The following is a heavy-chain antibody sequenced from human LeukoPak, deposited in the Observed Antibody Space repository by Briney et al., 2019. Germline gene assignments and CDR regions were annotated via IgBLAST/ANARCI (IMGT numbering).Heavy chain of an antibody. D-gene: IGHD3-3*01. CDR2: IKQDGSEK. V-gene: IGHV3-7*01. CDR3: ARHQYYDFWSGQYSGPDY. Sequence: GGSLRLSCAASGFTFSSYWMSWVRQAPGKGLEWVANIKQDGSEKYYVDSVKGRFTISRDNAKNSLYLQINSLRADDTAVYYCARHQYYDFWSGQYSGPDYWGQGTLVTVSS. CDR1: GFTFSSYW. J-gene: IGHJ4*02.